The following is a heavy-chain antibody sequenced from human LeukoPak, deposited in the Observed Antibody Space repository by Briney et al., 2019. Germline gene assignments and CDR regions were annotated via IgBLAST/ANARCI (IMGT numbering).Heavy chain of an antibody. V-gene: IGHV2-26*01. CDR3: ARIRYYYDTNLWHPFDS. J-gene: IGHJ4*02. D-gene: IGHD3-22*01. Sequence: KESGPVLVKPTETLTLTCTVSGFSLRNIRVGVGWIRQPPGKAPEWLAHIFSSDEYFYNSSLKNRLTISEDPSKSQVVLTMTTMDPEDTGTYFCARIRYYYDTNLWHPFDSWGQGTLVTVSS. CDR1: GFSLRNIRVG. CDR2: IFSSDEY.